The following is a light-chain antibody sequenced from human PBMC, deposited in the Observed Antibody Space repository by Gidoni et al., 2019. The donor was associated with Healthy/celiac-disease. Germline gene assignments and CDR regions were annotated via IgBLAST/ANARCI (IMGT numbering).Light chain of an antibody. CDR3: QQDYNLPRT. J-gene: IGKJ1*01. CDR2: GAS. CDR1: QSVSSSY. Sequence: PGERVTLSCRASQSVSSSYLTWYQQKPGQAPRLLIYGASTRATSIPARFSGSGSGTDFTLTISSLQPKDFAVYYCQQDYNLPRTFGQGTKVEIK. V-gene: IGKV3D-7*01.